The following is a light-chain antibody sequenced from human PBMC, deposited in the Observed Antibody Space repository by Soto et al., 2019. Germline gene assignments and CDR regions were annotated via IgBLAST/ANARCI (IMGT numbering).Light chain of an antibody. CDR1: TGAVTSGHY. CDR2: DTT. J-gene: IGLJ3*02. CDR3: LLSYSGTNWV. Sequence: QAVVTQEPSLTVSPGGTVTLTCGSSTGAVTSGHYPYWFQQKPGQAPRALIYDTTNKHSWTPARFSGSLLGGKAALTLAGAQTDDEADYYCLLSYSGTNWVFGGGTQLTVL. V-gene: IGLV7-46*01.